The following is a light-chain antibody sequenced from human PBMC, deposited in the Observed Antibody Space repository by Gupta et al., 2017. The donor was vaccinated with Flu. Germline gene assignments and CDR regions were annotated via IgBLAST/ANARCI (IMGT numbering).Light chain of an antibody. CDR3: CSYAGSSALV. V-gene: IGLV2-23*02. J-gene: IGLJ3*02. CDR1: SRDVGPYDL. CDR2: EVN. Sequence: SALTQSASGSGSPGQSLTISCTGPSRDVGPYDLVSWYQQYPGKAPKLLIYEVNKRPSAVSNLFSGSKSDNTASLTISGLQADDEADYYFCSYAGSSALVFGGGTKLTVL.